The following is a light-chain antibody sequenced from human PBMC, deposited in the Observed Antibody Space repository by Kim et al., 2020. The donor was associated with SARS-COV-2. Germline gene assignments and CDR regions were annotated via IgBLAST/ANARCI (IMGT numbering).Light chain of an antibody. Sequence: ASVGDRVTITCRASQGISNSLAWYQQKPGKVPKLLIYAASTLQSGVPTRFSGSGSGTDFTLTVSSLQPEDVATYYCQRYDTAPRTFGQGTKVDIK. V-gene: IGKV1-27*01. CDR3: QRYDTAPRT. J-gene: IGKJ1*01. CDR1: QGISNS. CDR2: AAS.